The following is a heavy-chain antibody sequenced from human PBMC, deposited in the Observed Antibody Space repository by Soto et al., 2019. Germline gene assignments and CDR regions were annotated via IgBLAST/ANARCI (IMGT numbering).Heavy chain of an antibody. CDR1: GGSISSGGYS. J-gene: IGHJ6*02. Sequence: SETLSLTCAVSGGSISSGGYSWSWIRQPPGKGLEWIGYIYHSGSTYYNPSLKSRVTISVDTSKNQFSLKLSSVTAADTAVYYCARGYHYGMDVWGQGTTVTVSS. CDR3: ARGYHYGMDV. V-gene: IGHV4-30-2*05. CDR2: IYHSGST.